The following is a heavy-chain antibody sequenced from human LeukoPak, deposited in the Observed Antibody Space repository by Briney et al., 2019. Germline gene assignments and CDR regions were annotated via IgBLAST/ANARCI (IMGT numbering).Heavy chain of an antibody. J-gene: IGHJ4*02. Sequence: SVKVSCKASGFTFTSSAVQWVRQARGQRLEWIGWIVVGSGNTNYAQKFQERVTITRDMSTSTAYMELSSPRSEDTAVYYCAADPLFNYYGSGSYPNPDYWGQGTLVTVSS. CDR2: IVVGSGNT. V-gene: IGHV1-58*01. CDR3: AADPLFNYYGSGSYPNPDY. CDR1: GFTFTSSA. D-gene: IGHD3-10*01.